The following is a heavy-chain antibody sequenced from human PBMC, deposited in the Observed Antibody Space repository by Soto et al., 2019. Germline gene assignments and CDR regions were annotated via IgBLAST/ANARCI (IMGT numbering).Heavy chain of an antibody. D-gene: IGHD3-10*01. CDR2: ISGSGSSI. CDR3: ARGGGTLVRGVHDY. CDR1: GFTFSTYT. Sequence: GGSLRLSCAASGFTFSTYTMSWVRRAPGKGLEWVSAISGSGSSIYYADSVQGRFTISRDNAKNSLYLQMNSLRAEDTAVYYCARGGGTLVRGVHDYWGQGTLVTVSS. J-gene: IGHJ4*02. V-gene: IGHV3-48*04.